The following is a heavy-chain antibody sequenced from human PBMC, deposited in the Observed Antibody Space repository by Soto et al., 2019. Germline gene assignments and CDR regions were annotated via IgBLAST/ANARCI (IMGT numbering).Heavy chain of an antibody. CDR1: GFPFIVYT. CDR3: ARDPYSSGWLDY. Sequence: QVQLVESGGGLVQPGGSRRLSCAAPGFPFIVYTRHWVRQAPGRGLEWVAVISYDENNKYYADSVKGRFTISRDNSKNTLYLQMNSLRGEDTAVYYCARDPYSSGWLDYWGQGTLDTGSS. V-gene: IGHV3-30-3*01. D-gene: IGHD6-19*01. CDR2: ISYDENNK. J-gene: IGHJ4*02.